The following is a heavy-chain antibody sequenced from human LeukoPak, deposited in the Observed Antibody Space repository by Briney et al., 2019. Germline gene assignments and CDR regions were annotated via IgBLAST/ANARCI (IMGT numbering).Heavy chain of an antibody. D-gene: IGHD3-10*01. CDR1: GYSFTSYW. J-gene: IGHJ4*02. CDR2: IYPGDSDT. CDR3: ARQSITMVRGVIRYFDY. V-gene: IGHV5-51*01. Sequence: RGESLKISCKGSGYSFTSYWIGWVRQVPGKGLEWMGIIYPGDSDTRYSPSFQGQVTISADKSISTAYLQWSSLKASDTAMYYCARQSITMVRGVIRYFDYWGQGTLVTVSS.